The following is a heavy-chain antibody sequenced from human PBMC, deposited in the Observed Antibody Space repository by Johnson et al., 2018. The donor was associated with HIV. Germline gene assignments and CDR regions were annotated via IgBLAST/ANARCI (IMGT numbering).Heavy chain of an antibody. Sequence: VQLVESGGGLVQPGGSLRPSCAASGFTFSSYAMSWVRQATGKGLEWVANIKQDGSEKYDVDSVKGRFTISRDNAKNSLYLQMTSLKTEDTAVYYCQYFRGAVAGPPRRAFDIWGQGTMVTVSS. J-gene: IGHJ3*02. CDR3: QYFRGAVAGPPRRAFDI. CDR1: GFTFSSYA. D-gene: IGHD6-19*01. CDR2: IKQDGSEK. V-gene: IGHV3-7*03.